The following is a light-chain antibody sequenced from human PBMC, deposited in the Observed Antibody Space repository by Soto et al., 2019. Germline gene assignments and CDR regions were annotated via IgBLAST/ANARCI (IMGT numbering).Light chain of an antibody. CDR3: QQYGSSPYT. CDR2: GAS. CDR1: QSVSSSY. Sequence: EIVLTQSPGTLSLSPGERATVSSRASQSVSSSYLAWYQQKPGQAPRLLIYGASSRATGIPDRFSGSGSGTDFSLTISRLEPEEFAVYYCQQYGSSPYTFGQGTKLEIK. V-gene: IGKV3-20*01. J-gene: IGKJ2*01.